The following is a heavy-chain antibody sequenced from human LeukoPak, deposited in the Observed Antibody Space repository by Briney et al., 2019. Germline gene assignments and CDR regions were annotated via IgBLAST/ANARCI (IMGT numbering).Heavy chain of an antibody. CDR1: GFTFSNAW. CDR3: TTDDYVWGSYRPDY. CDR2: IKSKTDGGTT. J-gene: IGHJ4*02. V-gene: IGHV3-15*01. Sequence: GGSLRLSCAASGFTFSNAWMSWVRQAPGKGLEWVGRIKSKTDGGTTDYAAPVKGRFTISRDDSKNTLYLQMNSLKTEDTAVYYCTTDDYVWGSYRPDYWGQGTLVTVSS. D-gene: IGHD3-16*02.